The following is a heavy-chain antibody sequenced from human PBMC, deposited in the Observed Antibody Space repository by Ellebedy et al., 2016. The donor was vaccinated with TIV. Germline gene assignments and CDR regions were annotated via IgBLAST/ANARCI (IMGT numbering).Heavy chain of an antibody. J-gene: IGHJ3*02. Sequence: SVKGRFTISRDNSKNTLYLQMNSLRAEDTAVYYCARDLQWLSIDDAFDIWGQGTMVTVSS. V-gene: IGHV3-30*07. D-gene: IGHD3-22*01. CDR3: ARDLQWLSIDDAFDI.